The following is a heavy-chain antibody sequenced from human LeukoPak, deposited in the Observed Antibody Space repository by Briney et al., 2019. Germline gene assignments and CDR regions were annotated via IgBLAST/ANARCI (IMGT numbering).Heavy chain of an antibody. J-gene: IGHJ4*02. D-gene: IGHD2-21*02. CDR1: GGTFSSYA. Sequence: SVKVSFKASGGTFSSYAISWVRQAPGQGLEWMGRIIPIFGTANYAQKFQGRVTITTDESTSTAYMELSSLRSEDTAVYYCASSGGGDCYSCGYFDYWGQGTLVTVSS. CDR3: ASSGGGDCYSCGYFDY. V-gene: IGHV1-69*05. CDR2: IIPIFGTA.